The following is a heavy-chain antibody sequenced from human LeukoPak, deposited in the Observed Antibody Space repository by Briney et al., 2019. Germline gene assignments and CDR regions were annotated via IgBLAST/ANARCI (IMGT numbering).Heavy chain of an antibody. CDR2: IYSGGST. CDR1: GFTFSDYY. V-gene: IGHV3-53*01. D-gene: IGHD6-19*01. J-gene: IGHJ4*02. Sequence: PGGSLRLSCAASGFTFSDYYMSWVRQAPGKGLEWVSVIYSGGSTYYADSVKGRFTISRDNSKNTLYLQMNSLRAEDTAVYYCARDLSSGWFYFDYWGQGTLVTVSS. CDR3: ARDLSSGWFYFDY.